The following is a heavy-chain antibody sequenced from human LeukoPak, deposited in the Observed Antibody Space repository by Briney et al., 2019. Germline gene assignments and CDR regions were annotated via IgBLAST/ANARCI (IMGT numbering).Heavy chain of an antibody. Sequence: PSETLSLTCTVSGGSISSYYWSWIRQPPGKGLEWIGYIYYSGSTNYNPSLKSRVTISVDTSKNQFSLKLSSVTAADTAVYYCARDGADNIDPWGQGTLVTVSS. J-gene: IGHJ5*02. D-gene: IGHD2/OR15-2a*01. CDR2: IYYSGST. CDR3: ARDGADNIDP. CDR1: GGSISSYY. V-gene: IGHV4-59*01.